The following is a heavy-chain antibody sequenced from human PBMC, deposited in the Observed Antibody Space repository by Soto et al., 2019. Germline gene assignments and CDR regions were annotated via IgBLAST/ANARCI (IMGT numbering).Heavy chain of an antibody. CDR1: GFTFSSYG. D-gene: IGHD4-17*01. CDR3: AKVGSQRRVTDYGDYIIDY. J-gene: IGHJ4*02. V-gene: IGHV3-30*18. Sequence: QPGGSLRLSCAASGFTFSSYGMHWVRQAPGKGLEWVAVISYDGSNKYYADSVKGRFTISRDNSKNTLYLQMNSLRAEDTAVYYCAKVGSQRRVTDYGDYIIDYWGQGTLVTVSS. CDR2: ISYDGSNK.